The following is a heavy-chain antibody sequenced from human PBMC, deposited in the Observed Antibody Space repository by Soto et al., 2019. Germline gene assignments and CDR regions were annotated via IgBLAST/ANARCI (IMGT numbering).Heavy chain of an antibody. Sequence: GGSLRLSCRASGFTFISYWMSWVRQAPGKGLEWVANIKQDGSETYYVDSVKGRFTVSKDNAKNSLYLQMNSLRVEDTAVYYCARRYLTAGRYYFDXWGQGTLVTVSS. CDR1: GFTFISYW. CDR3: ARRYLTAGRYYFDX. J-gene: IGHJ4*02. D-gene: IGHD3-9*01. V-gene: IGHV3-7*01. CDR2: IKQDGSET.